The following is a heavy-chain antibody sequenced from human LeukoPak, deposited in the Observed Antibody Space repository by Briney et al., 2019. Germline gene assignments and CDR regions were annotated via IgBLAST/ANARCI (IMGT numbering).Heavy chain of an antibody. V-gene: IGHV1-2*02. CDR1: VYTFTGYY. Sequence: ASVKVSCKASVYTFTGYYMHWVRQAPGQGLEWMGWINPNSGGTNYAQKFQGRATMTRDTSISTAYMELSRLRSDDTAVYYCAARGYSGYGASYYYYGMDVWGQGTTVTVSS. J-gene: IGHJ6*02. D-gene: IGHD5-12*01. CDR2: INPNSGGT. CDR3: AARGYSGYGASYYYYGMDV.